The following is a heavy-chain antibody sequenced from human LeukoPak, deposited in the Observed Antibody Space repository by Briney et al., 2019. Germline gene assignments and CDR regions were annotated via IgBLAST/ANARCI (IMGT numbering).Heavy chain of an antibody. CDR2: IYYSGST. V-gene: IGHV4-59*08. CDR3: ARHLNSGYDY. D-gene: IGHD5-12*01. CDR1: GGSISSYY. Sequence: PSETLSLTCTVSGGSISSYYWSWIRQPPGKGLEWIGYIYYSGSTKYNPSLKSRVTISVDTSKNQFSLKLSSVTAADTAVYYCARHLNSGYDYWGQGTLVTVSS. J-gene: IGHJ4*02.